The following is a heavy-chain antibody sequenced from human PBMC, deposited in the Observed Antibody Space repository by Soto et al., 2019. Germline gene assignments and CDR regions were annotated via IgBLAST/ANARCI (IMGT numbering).Heavy chain of an antibody. D-gene: IGHD4-17*01. CDR3: ARPGSMSGLRKDYYYGMDV. CDR2: IYLDDSDT. CDR1: GYSSTNYW. Sequence: PGESLKISCKGSGYSSTNYWIGWVRQMPGKGLEWMGIIYLDDSDTTYSPSFQGQVTISADKSISTAYLQWSSLKASDTAMYYCARPGSMSGLRKDYYYGMDVWGQGSSVTGSS. V-gene: IGHV5-51*01. J-gene: IGHJ6*02.